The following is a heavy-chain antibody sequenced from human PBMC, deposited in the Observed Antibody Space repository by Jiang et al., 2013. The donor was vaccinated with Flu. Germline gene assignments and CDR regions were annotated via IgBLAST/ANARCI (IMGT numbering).Heavy chain of an antibody. CDR3: ARVGGFRDYPPDY. J-gene: IGHJ4*02. D-gene: IGHD2-15*01. CDR1: GGSISSSSYY. Sequence: LLKPSETLSLTCTVSGGSISSSSYYWGWIRQPPGKGLEWIGNIYYRGGTYYNPSLKSRVTISVDTSKNQFSLKLSSVTAADTAVYYCARVGGFRDYPPDYWGQGTLVTVSS. CDR2: IYYRGGT. V-gene: IGHV4-39*01.